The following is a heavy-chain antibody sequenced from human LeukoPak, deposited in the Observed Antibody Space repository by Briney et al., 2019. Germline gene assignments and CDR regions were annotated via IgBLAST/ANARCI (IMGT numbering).Heavy chain of an antibody. CDR3: ARDRIYDSSAMDY. Sequence: SETLSLTCTVSGGSISSSSYYWGWIRQPAGKGLEWIGRIYTSGSTNYNPSLKSRVTMSVDTSKNQFSLKLSSVTAADTAVYYCARDRIYDSSAMDYWGQGTLVTVSS. V-gene: IGHV4-61*02. J-gene: IGHJ4*02. CDR2: IYTSGST. CDR1: GGSISSSSYY. D-gene: IGHD3-22*01.